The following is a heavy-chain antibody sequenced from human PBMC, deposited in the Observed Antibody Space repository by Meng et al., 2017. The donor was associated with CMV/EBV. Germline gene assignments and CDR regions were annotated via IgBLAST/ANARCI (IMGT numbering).Heavy chain of an antibody. CDR3: ARSLGLLLRDLY. CDR2: INHSGST. V-gene: IGHV4-34*01. Sequence: GSLRLSCAVYGGSFSGYYWSWIRQPPGKGLEWIGEINHSGSTNYNPPLKSRVTISVDTSKNQFSLKLSSVTAADTAVYYCARSLGLLLRDLYWGQGTLVTVSS. J-gene: IGHJ4*02. CDR1: GGSFSGYY. D-gene: IGHD2-15*01.